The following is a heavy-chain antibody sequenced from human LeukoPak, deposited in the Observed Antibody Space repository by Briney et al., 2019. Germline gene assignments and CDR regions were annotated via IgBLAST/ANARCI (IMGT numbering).Heavy chain of an antibody. V-gene: IGHV1-2*02. CDR2: INPNSGGT. CDR1: GYTFTGYY. Sequence: ASVKVSCTASGYTFTGYYMHWVRQAPGQGLEWMGWINPNSGGTNYAQKFQGRVTMTRDTSISTADMELSRLRSDDTAVYYCARESGGSIVVVVAAIIGAFDIWGQGTMVTVSS. D-gene: IGHD2-15*01. J-gene: IGHJ3*02. CDR3: ARESGGSIVVVVAAIIGAFDI.